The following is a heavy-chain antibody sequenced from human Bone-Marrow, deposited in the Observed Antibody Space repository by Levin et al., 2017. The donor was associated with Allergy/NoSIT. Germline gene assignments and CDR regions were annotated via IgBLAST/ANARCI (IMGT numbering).Heavy chain of an antibody. V-gene: IGHV3-23*01. D-gene: IGHD4-23*01. CDR3: AKGHDYGGPGTYFES. J-gene: IGHJ4*02. Sequence: PGGSLRLSCAASGFMFRNYAMSWVRQGPGKGLEWLSFISGGGGNTYYADSVKGRFTISRDNSKNTLYFQMNILRAGDTAIYYCAKGHDYGGPGTYFESWGQGTLVTVSS. CDR2: ISGGGGNT. CDR1: GFMFRNYA.